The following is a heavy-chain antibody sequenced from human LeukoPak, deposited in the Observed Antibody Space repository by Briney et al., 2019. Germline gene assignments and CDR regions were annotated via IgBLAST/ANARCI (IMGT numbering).Heavy chain of an antibody. V-gene: IGHV4-59*01. J-gene: IGHJ3*02. CDR3: ARDGRWGSEADAFDI. D-gene: IGHD7-27*01. CDR2: IYYSGST. Sequence: SETLSLTCTVSGGSISSYYWSWIRQPPGKGLEWIGYIYYSGSTNYNPSLKSRVTISVDTSKNQFSLKLSSVTAADTAVYYCARDGRWGSEADAFDIWGQGTMVTVSS. CDR1: GGSISSYY.